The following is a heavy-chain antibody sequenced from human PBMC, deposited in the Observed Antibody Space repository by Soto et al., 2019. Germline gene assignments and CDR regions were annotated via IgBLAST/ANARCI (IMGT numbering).Heavy chain of an antibody. Sequence: VGSLRLSYTASGFTVSSHYMSWVRQAPGKGLEWVSVIYSGGSTYYADSVKGRFTISRDNSKNTLYLQMNSLRTEDTAMYYCARDDEDGSYCDLGYWGQGTLVTVSP. J-gene: IGHJ4*02. CDR2: IYSGGST. V-gene: IGHV3-53*05. D-gene: IGHD3-10*01. CDR3: ARDDEDGSYCDLGY. CDR1: GFTVSSHY.